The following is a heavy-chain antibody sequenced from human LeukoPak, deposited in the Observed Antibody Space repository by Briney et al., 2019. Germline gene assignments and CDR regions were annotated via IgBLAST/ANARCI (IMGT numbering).Heavy chain of an antibody. Sequence: SVKVSCKASGGTFSSYAISWVRQAPGQGLEWMGGIIPILHTANYAQKFQGRVTITADESTSSAYMELSSLRSEDTAVYYCARGPRPLGYCSGGSCYRDAFDIWAKGQWSPSLQ. CDR3: ARGPRPLGYCSGGSCYRDAFDI. V-gene: IGHV1-69*13. J-gene: IGHJ3*02. CDR1: GGTFSSYA. CDR2: IIPILHTA. D-gene: IGHD2-15*01.